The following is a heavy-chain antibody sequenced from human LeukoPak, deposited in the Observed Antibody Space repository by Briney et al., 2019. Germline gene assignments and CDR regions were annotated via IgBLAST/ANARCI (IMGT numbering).Heavy chain of an antibody. CDR2: ISGMGHDI. D-gene: IGHD4-23*01. Sequence: GGSLRLSCVVSGLSFSDSYMTWIRQTPGMGLESLAYISGMGHDIYYADSVKGRFTISRDNAKNSLYLQMNSLRPEDTALYYCSTDPRSLPYWGPGTLVTVSS. J-gene: IGHJ4*01. V-gene: IGHV3-11*01. CDR1: GLSFSDSY. CDR3: STDPRSLPY.